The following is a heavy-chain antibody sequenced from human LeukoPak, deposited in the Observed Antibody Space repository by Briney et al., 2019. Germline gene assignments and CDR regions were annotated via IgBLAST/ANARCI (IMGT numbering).Heavy chain of an antibody. Sequence: GASVKVSCTASGYTFTGHYMHWVSQAPGQGLEWMGWINPNIGDTNYAQTFQGRVTMTKAPPISTAYIALSRLSFDDTAVYYCARESVIRGIIITNCDYWGQGTLVSVSS. J-gene: IGHJ4*02. CDR2: INPNIGDT. D-gene: IGHD3-10*01. CDR1: GYTFTGHY. CDR3: ARESVIRGIIITNCDY. V-gene: IGHV1-2*02.